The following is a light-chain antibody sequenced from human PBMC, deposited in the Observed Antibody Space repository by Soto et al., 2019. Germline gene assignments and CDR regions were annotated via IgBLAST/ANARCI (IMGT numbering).Light chain of an antibody. J-gene: IGKJ1*01. CDR1: QSISSS. CDR2: AAS. V-gene: IGKV1-39*01. Sequence: DIQMTQSPSSLSASVGDRVTITCRASQSISSSLNWYQQKPGKAPKLLIYAASSLQSGVPSRFSGSGSGTDFTLTISSLQPEDFATYYCQQSYSTPGKFGQGTKVDIK. CDR3: QQSYSTPGK.